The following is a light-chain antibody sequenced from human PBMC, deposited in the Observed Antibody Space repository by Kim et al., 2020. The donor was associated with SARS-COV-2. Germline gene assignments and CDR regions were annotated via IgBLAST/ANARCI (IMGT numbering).Light chain of an antibody. Sequence: AVRQTVKITCQAGGLRTYYVSWYHQNPGQAPILVIYGKVNRPSGIPDRFSASGSGDTAYLTITGAQAEDEADYYCNSRDSSGNFYLFATGTKVTVL. CDR1: GLRTYY. CDR3: NSRDSSGNFYL. J-gene: IGLJ1*01. V-gene: IGLV3-19*01. CDR2: GKV.